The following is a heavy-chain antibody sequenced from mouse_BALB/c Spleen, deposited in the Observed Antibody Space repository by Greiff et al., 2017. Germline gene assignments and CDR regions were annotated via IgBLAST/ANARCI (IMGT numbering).Heavy chain of an antibody. V-gene: IGHV14-3*02. Sequence: EVQLQESGAELVKPGASVKLSCTASGFNIKDTYMHWVKQRPEQGLEWIGRIDPANGNTKYDPKFQGKATITADTSSNTAYLQLSSLTSEDTAVYYCARGGTWAWFAYWGQGTLVTVSA. J-gene: IGHJ3*01. D-gene: IGHD3-3*01. CDR1: GFNIKDTY. CDR3: ARGGTWAWFAY. CDR2: IDPANGNT.